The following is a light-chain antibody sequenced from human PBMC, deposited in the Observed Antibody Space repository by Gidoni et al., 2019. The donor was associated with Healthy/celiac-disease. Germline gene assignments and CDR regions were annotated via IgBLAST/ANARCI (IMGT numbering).Light chain of an antibody. CDR2: LGS. Sequence: DIVVTQVPLSLPVTPGEPASISCRSSQSLLHSNGYNYLDWYLQKPGQSPQLLIYLGSNRASGVPDRFSGSGSGTDFTLKISRVEAEDVGVYYCMQALQTPYTFGQGTKLEIK. CDR1: QSLLHSNGYNY. CDR3: MQALQTPYT. J-gene: IGKJ2*01. V-gene: IGKV2-28*01.